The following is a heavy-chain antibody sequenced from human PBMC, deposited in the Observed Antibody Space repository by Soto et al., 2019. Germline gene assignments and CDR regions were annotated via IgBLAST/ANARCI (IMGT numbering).Heavy chain of an antibody. Sequence: GGSLRLSCAASGFSFSDYSMNWVRQAPGKGLEWISYINSDSSTIYLADSVKGRFTISRDNGKNSLFLQMNSLRDDDTAVYYCAREPSGGDDYGDPRDSWCQGTLVTVSS. J-gene: IGHJ5*02. CDR3: AREPSGGDDYGDPRDS. D-gene: IGHD4-17*01. CDR1: GFSFSDYS. CDR2: INSDSSTI. V-gene: IGHV3-48*02.